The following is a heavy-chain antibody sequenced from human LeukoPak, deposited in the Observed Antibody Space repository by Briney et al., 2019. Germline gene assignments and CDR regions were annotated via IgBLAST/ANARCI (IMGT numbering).Heavy chain of an antibody. CDR1: GGSFSGYY. CDR2: INHSGST. J-gene: IGHJ6*03. CDR3: ARGPHGIVGATYRYYYYYYMDV. Sequence: PSETLSLTCAVYGGSFSGYYWSWIRQPPGKGLEWIGEINHSGSTNYNPSLKSRVTISVDTTKNQFSLKLSSVTAADTAVYYCARGPHGIVGATYRYYYYYYMDVWGKGTTVTVSS. V-gene: IGHV4-34*01. D-gene: IGHD1-26*01.